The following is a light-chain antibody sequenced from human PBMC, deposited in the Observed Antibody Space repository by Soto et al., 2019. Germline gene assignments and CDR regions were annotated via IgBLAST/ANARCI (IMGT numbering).Light chain of an antibody. V-gene: IGKV3-11*01. J-gene: IGKJ4*01. CDR2: DAS. Sequence: EIVLTQSPATLSLSPGERAALSCRASQSVSSYLVWYQQKPGQAPRLLIYDASKRATGIPDRFSGSGSGTDFPLSIFSLDPEDFAVYYCQQRSTGPRAFGGGTKV. CDR3: QQRSTGPRA. CDR1: QSVSSY.